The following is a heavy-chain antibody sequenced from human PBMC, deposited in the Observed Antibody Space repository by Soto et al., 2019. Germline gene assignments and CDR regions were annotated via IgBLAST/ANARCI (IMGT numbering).Heavy chain of an antibody. J-gene: IGHJ6*03. CDR1: GGTFSSYT. CDR2: IIPIRGKT. V-gene: IGHV1-8*02. D-gene: IGHD6-25*01. CDR3: ARSGYYYYMDV. Sequence: GASVKVSCKASGGTFSSYTLSSVRQATGQGLEWMGRIIPIRGKTNYAQKFQGRVTMTRNTSISTAYMELSSLRSEDTAVYYCARSGYYYYMDVWGKGTTVTVSS.